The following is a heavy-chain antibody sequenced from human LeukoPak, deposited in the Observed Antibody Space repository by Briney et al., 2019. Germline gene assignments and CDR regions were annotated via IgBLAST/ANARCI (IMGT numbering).Heavy chain of an antibody. V-gene: IGHV3-23*01. J-gene: IGHJ3*02. CDR1: EFTFSNYA. D-gene: IGHD1-1*01. Sequence: GGSLRLSCAASEFTFSNYAMSWVRQAPGKGLEWVSSISESGGSTYYADSGKGRFTISRDNSKNTLYLQMNSLRVEATAVYYCAKGNAAFDIWGQGTMVTVSS. CDR2: ISESGGST. CDR3: AKGNAAFDI.